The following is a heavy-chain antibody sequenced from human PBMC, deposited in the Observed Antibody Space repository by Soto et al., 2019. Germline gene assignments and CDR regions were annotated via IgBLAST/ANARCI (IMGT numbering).Heavy chain of an antibody. J-gene: IGHJ4*02. Sequence: SGPTLVNPTQTLTLTCTFSGFSLSTSGVGVGWIRQPPGKALEWLALIYWDDDKRYSPSLKSRLTITKDTSKNQVVLTMTNMDPVDTATYYCAHRRPVLYSSGWYRRGYYFDYWGQGTLVTVSS. V-gene: IGHV2-5*02. D-gene: IGHD6-19*01. CDR2: IYWDDDK. CDR1: GFSLSTSGVG. CDR3: AHRRPVLYSSGWYRRGYYFDY.